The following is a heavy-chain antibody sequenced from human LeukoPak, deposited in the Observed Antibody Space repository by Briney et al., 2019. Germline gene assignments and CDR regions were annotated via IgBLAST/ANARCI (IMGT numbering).Heavy chain of an antibody. V-gene: IGHV4-34*01. J-gene: IGHJ4*02. D-gene: IGHD3-10*01. CDR1: GGSFSGYY. Sequence: NPSETLSLTCAVSGGSFSGYYWSWIRQPPGKGLEWIGEINDSGSTNYNPSLKSRVTISVDTSKNQFSLKLSSVTAADTAMYYCAIWLGELLYPYYFDYWGQGTLVTVSS. CDR3: AIWLGELLYPYYFDY. CDR2: INDSGST.